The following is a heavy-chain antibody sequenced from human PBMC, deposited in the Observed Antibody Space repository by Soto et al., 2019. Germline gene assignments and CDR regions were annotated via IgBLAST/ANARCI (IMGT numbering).Heavy chain of an antibody. CDR3: AKDKTGTTPSDAFDI. CDR1: GFTVSSNH. D-gene: IGHD1-1*01. V-gene: IGHV3-66*01. J-gene: IGHJ3*02. Sequence: GGSLRLSCAASGFTVSSNHMSWVRQAPGKGLEWVSVIYSGGSTYYADSVKGRFTISRDNSKNTLYLQMNSLRAEDTAVYYCAKDKTGTTPSDAFDIWGQGTMVTVSS. CDR2: IYSGGST.